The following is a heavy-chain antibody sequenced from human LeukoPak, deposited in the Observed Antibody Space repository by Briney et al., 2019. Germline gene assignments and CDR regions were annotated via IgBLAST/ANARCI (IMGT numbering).Heavy chain of an antibody. CDR3: ARVVHSYGSNPPGY. CDR1: GYTFTGYY. D-gene: IGHD5-18*01. CDR2: INPNSGGT. J-gene: IGHJ4*02. Sequence: ASVKVSCKASGYTFTGYYMHWVRQAPGQGLEWMGWINPNSGGTNYAQKFQGRVTMTRDTSISTAYMELSGLRSDDTAVYYCARVVHSYGSNPPGYWGQGTLVTVSS. V-gene: IGHV1-2*02.